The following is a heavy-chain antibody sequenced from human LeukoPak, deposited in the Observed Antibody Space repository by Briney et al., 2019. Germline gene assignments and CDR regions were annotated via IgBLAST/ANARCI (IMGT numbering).Heavy chain of an antibody. Sequence: GGSLRLSCAASGFTFSSYSMNWVRQAPGKGLEWVSSISSSSSYIYYADSVKGRFTISRDNAKNSLYLQMNSLRAEDTAVYYCASAGYCSSTSCYPLDYWGQGTLVTVSS. V-gene: IGHV3-21*01. CDR3: ASAGYCSSTSCYPLDY. D-gene: IGHD2-2*03. CDR2: ISSSSSYI. J-gene: IGHJ4*02. CDR1: GFTFSSYS.